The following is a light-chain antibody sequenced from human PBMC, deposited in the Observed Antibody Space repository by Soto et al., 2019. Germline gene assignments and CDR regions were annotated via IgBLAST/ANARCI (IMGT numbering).Light chain of an antibody. J-gene: IGLJ1*01. CDR1: SSDGGGYNY. CDR2: DVS. V-gene: IGLV2-14*01. CDR3: TSYTTSNTRQIV. Sequence: ALTQPASVSGSPGQSIPISCTGNSSDGGGYNYVSWYQQHPGKAPKFMIYDVSNRPSGVSNRFSGSKSGNTASLTISGLQAEDEADYYCTSYTTSNTRQIVFGTGTKVTVL.